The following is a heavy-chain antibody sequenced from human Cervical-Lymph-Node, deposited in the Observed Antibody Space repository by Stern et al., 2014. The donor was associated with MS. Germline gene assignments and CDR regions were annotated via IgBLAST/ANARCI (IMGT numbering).Heavy chain of an antibody. CDR1: GFTFSSYS. D-gene: IGHD5-12*01. CDR2: ISSSSSYI. CDR3: ARGRGYSGYGY. Sequence: EVQLVESGGGLVKPGGSLRLSCAASGFTFSSYSMNWVRQAPGKGLEWVSSISSSSSYIYYADSMKVRFTISRDNAKNSLFLQMNSLRAEDTAVYYCARGRGYSGYGYWGQGTLVTVSS. J-gene: IGHJ4*02. V-gene: IGHV3-21*01.